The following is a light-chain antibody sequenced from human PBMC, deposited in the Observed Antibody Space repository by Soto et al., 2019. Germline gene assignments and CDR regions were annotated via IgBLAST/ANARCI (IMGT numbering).Light chain of an antibody. CDR2: DAS. J-gene: IGKJ4*01. V-gene: IGKV3D-15*01. CDR1: QSVSSN. CDR3: QQFSSYPIT. Sequence: EIVMTQSPATLSVSPGERATLSCRASQSVSSNLAWYQQKPGQAPRLLIYDASNRATGIPARFSGSGSGTDFTLTISSLEPEDFAVYYCQQFSSYPITFGGGTKVDIK.